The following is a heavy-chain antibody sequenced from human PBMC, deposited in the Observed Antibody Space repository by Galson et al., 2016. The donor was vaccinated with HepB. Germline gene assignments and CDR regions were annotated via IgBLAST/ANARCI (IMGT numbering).Heavy chain of an antibody. V-gene: IGHV3-23*01. CDR2: ISSSGDSR. J-gene: IGHJ6*03. CDR3: VQGSTAPAV. Sequence: SLRLSCAASGFTFNNYGMTWVRQAPGKGLEVVSSISSSGDSRDYADSVRGRFTISRDNSKNLLYLQMNSLRAEDTATYYCVQGSTAPAVWGKGTTVTVSS. CDR1: GFTFNNYG. D-gene: IGHD1-26*01.